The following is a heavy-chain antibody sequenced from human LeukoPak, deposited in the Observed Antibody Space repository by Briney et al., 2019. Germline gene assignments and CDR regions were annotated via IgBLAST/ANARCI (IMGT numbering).Heavy chain of an antibody. CDR3: GRDPPDNWNYLFDY. Sequence: PGGSLRLSCAASGFTFSSYSMNWVRQAPGKGLEWVSSISSSSSYIYYADSVKGRFTISRDNAKNSLYLQMNSLRAEDTAVYYCGRDPPDNWNYLFDYWGQGTLVTVSS. D-gene: IGHD1-7*01. CDR2: ISSSSSYI. V-gene: IGHV3-21*01. CDR1: GFTFSSYS. J-gene: IGHJ4*02.